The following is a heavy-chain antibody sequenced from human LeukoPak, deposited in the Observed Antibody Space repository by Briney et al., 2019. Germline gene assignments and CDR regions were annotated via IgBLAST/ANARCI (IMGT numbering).Heavy chain of an antibody. CDR2: INPNSGGT. CDR3: ARVQTRSDAFDL. V-gene: IGHV1-2*02. D-gene: IGHD1-14*01. CDR1: GYTFTDYY. Sequence: GASLKVSCKASGYTFTDYYMHWVRQAPGQGLEWMGWINPNSGGTNYAQKFQGRVTMTRDTSINTAYMDLSRLRSDDTAVYYCARVQTRSDAFDLWGRGTLVTVSS. J-gene: IGHJ2*01.